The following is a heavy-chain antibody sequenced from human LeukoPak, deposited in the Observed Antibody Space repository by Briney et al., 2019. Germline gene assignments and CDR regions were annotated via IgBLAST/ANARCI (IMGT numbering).Heavy chain of an antibody. J-gene: IGHJ4*02. V-gene: IGHV3-33*01. CDR3: ARDWGSDEAIDY. CDR1: GFTFSSYG. CDR2: IWHDGKNK. Sequence: GGSLRLSCAASGFTFSSYGIQWVRQAPGKGLEWVAVIWHDGKNKYYADSVKGRFTISRDNSKNTVLLQMNSLRAEDTAIYYCARDWGSDEAIDYWGQGTLVTASS. D-gene: IGHD2-21*02.